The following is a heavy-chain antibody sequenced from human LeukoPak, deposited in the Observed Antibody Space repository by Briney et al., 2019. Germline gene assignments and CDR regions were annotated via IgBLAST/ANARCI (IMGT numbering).Heavy chain of an antibody. CDR3: ARDGDPYDSSGYYIDY. CDR2: IYYSGST. CDR1: GGSISSSSYY. V-gene: IGHV4-39*07. D-gene: IGHD3-22*01. Sequence: SETLSLTCTVSGGSISSSSYYWGWIRQPPGKGLEWIGSIYYSGSTYYNPSLKSRVTISVDTSKNQFSLKLSSVTAADTAVYYCARDGDPYDSSGYYIDYWGQGTLVTVSS. J-gene: IGHJ4*02.